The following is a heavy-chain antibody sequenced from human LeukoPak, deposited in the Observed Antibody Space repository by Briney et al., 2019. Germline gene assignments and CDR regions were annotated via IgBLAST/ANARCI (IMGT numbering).Heavy chain of an antibody. CDR2: ISGSGGST. J-gene: IGHJ4*02. V-gene: IGHV3-23*01. CDR1: GFTFSSYA. CDR3: AAALPDYDFWSGYYNY. D-gene: IGHD3-3*01. Sequence: GGSLRLSCAASGFTFSSYAMSWVRQAPGKGLEWVSAISGSGGSTYYADSVKGRFTISRDNSKNTLYLQMNSLRAEDTAVYYCAAALPDYDFWSGYYNYWGQGTLVTVSS.